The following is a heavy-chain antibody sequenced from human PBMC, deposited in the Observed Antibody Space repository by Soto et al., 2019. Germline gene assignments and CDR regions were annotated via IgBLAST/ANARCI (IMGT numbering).Heavy chain of an antibody. CDR2: IGPESGAT. J-gene: IGHJ4*02. V-gene: IGHV1-2*02. Sequence: ASVKVSCKASGYTFTGHYIHWVRQAPEQGPEWMGEIGPESGATRYAQKFQGRVTMTMDTSISTVYMELNNLRPDDTALYYCGRGRSGQIVVFYWGQVTPVTVSS. CDR1: GYTFTGHY. CDR3: GRGRSGQIVVFY. D-gene: IGHD1-26*01.